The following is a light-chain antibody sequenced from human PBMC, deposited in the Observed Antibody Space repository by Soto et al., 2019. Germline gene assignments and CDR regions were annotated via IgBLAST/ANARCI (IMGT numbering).Light chain of an antibody. V-gene: IGKV3D-15*01. CDR2: DAS. J-gene: IGKJ2*01. CDR3: QQYNNWPRT. CDR1: QSVSTN. Sequence: EVVMTQSPATLSVSPGERATVSCRAIQSVSTNLAWYQQRPGQAPRLLIYDASTRATGIPARFSGSGSGTEFTITINSLPSEDFGFYYCQQYNNWPRTFGQGNELLIK.